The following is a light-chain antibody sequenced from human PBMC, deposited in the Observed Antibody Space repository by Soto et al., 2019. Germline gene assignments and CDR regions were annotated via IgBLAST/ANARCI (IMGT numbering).Light chain of an antibody. CDR2: KAS. CDR1: QSICDS. J-gene: IGKJ1*01. Sequence: DSQTTQSPSTLSASLGDRVTMTSRGSQSICDSLAWYQQRPGKAPNLLIYKASTLEGGVPSRFSGSGSGTQFTLTITSLQPDDFATYYCQFYNSYSRTFGQGTKVDIK. V-gene: IGKV1-5*03. CDR3: QFYNSYSRT.